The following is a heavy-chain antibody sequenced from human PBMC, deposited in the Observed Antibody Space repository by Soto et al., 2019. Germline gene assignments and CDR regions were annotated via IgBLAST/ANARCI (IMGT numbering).Heavy chain of an antibody. CDR3: ARVRDPHLDHYGLDV. CDR1: GFTFNVYG. V-gene: IGHV1-69*06. J-gene: IGHJ6*02. CDR2: LIPIYDAP. Sequence: ASVKVSCKTSGFTFNVYGIHWVRQAPGQGLEWMGGLIPIYDAPNYAQKFQDRVTITADKSTTTVYLELSSLTSEDTAVYFCARVRDPHLDHYGLDVWSQGTTVTVSS.